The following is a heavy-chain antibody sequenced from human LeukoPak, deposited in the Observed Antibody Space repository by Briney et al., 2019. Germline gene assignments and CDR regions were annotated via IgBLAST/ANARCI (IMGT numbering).Heavy chain of an antibody. CDR3: ASFGTANEREEFDY. CDR1: GGSISSGGYY. J-gene: IGHJ4*02. CDR2: IYYSGST. Sequence: SETLSLTRTVSGGSISSGGYYWSWIRQHPGKGLEWIGYIYYSGSTYYNPSLKSRVTISVDTSKNQFSLKLSSVTAADTAVYYCASFGTANEREEFDYWGQGTLVTVSS. V-gene: IGHV4-31*03. D-gene: IGHD1-1*01.